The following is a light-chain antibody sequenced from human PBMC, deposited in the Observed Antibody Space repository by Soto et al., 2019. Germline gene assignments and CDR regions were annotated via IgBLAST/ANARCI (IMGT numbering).Light chain of an antibody. V-gene: IGKV1-39*01. CDR3: LQIASAPRT. J-gene: IGKJ2*01. CDR1: QSIGTY. CDR2: HAF. Sequence: DIQMTQSPSSLSASVGDRVTITCRASQSIGTYLHWYQQKSGKAPKLLIYHAFTLQSGVPSRFTGSGSGTDFTLTITSLQPEDFATYYCLQIASAPRTFGQGTKLEIK.